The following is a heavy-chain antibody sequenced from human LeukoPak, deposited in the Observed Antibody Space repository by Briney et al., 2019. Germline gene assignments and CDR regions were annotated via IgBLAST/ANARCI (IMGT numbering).Heavy chain of an antibody. CDR3: AKEGGGSSSWYYYYYGMDV. Sequence: GGSLRLSCAASRFTFSNYAMSWVRQAPGKGLEWVSAISGSGGSTYYADSVKGRFTISRDNSKNTLYLQMNSLRAEDTAVYYCAKEGGGSSSWYYYYYGMDVWGQGTTVTVSS. D-gene: IGHD6-13*01. CDR1: RFTFSNYA. CDR2: ISGSGGST. V-gene: IGHV3-23*01. J-gene: IGHJ6*02.